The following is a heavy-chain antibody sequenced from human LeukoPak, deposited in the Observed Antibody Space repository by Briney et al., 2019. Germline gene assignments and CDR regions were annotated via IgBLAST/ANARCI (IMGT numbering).Heavy chain of an antibody. Sequence: TSETLSLTCAVYGGSFSDYYWSWIRQSPGKGLEWIGYIYHTGSTSYSPSLKSRVTISADTSQNQFSLKLSSVTAADTAVYYCARLGLGYYYGSGSTPYYYMDVWGKGTTVTISS. CDR2: IYHTGST. V-gene: IGHV4-59*01. CDR1: GGSFSDYY. J-gene: IGHJ6*03. CDR3: ARLGLGYYYGSGSTPYYYMDV. D-gene: IGHD3-10*01.